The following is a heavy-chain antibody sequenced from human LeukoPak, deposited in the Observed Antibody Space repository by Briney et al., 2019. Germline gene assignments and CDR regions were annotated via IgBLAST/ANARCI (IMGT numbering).Heavy chain of an antibody. D-gene: IGHD6-13*01. J-gene: IGHJ4*02. CDR1: GFTFSSYW. V-gene: IGHV3-7*01. CDR2: IKQDGSEK. CDR3: ARFFMSSSWFATYYFDY. Sequence: GGSLRLSCAASGFTFSSYWMSWVRQAPGKGLEWVANIKQDGSEKYYVDSVKGRFTISRDNAKNSLYLQMNSLRAEDTAVYYCARFFMSSSWFATYYFDYWGQGTLVTVSS.